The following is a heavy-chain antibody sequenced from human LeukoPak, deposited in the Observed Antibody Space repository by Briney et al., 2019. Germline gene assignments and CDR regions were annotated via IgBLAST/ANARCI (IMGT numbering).Heavy chain of an antibody. CDR3: AKKRYDSSGHRGRRYYFDY. CDR1: GFTFSSYA. V-gene: IGHV3-30-3*02. D-gene: IGHD3-22*01. J-gene: IGHJ4*02. Sequence: GRSLRLSCAASGFTFSSYAMHWVRQAPGKGLEWVAVISYDGSNKYYADSVKGRFTISRDNSKNTLYLQMNSLRAEDTAVYYCAKKRYDSSGHRGRRYYFDYWGQGTLVTVSS. CDR2: ISYDGSNK.